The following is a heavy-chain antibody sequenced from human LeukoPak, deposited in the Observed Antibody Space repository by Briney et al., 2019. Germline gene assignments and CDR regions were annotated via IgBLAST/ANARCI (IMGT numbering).Heavy chain of an antibody. V-gene: IGHV1-69*13. D-gene: IGHD3-3*01. Sequence: AASVKVSCKASGGTFSSYAISWVRQAPGQGLEWMGGMIPIFGTANYAQKFQGRVTITADESTSTAYMELSSLRSEDTAVYYCARGPRTIFGVVIIKDYYYYGMDVWGQGTTVTVSS. CDR1: GGTFSSYA. CDR3: ARGPRTIFGVVIIKDYYYYGMDV. CDR2: MIPIFGTA. J-gene: IGHJ6*02.